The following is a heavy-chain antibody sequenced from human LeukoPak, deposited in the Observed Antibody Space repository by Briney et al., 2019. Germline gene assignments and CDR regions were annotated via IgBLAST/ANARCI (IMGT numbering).Heavy chain of an antibody. V-gene: IGHV3-23*01. D-gene: IGHD1-26*01. CDR1: GFTFSSYA. CDR3: ARDYSGKYTVDY. CDR2: ISGSGGST. Sequence: GSLRLSCAASGFTFSSYAMSWVRQAPGKGLEWVSAISGSGGSTYYADSVKGRFTISRDNSKDTLYLQMNSLRAEDTAVYYCARDYSGKYTVDYWGQGTLVTVSS. J-gene: IGHJ4*02.